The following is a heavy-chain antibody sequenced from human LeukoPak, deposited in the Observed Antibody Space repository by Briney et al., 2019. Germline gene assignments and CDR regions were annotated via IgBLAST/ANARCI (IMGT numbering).Heavy chain of an antibody. D-gene: IGHD2-15*01. J-gene: IGHJ4*02. V-gene: IGHV4-4*07. CDR3: VRDSRYCSGGSCNDY. CDR2: IYTSGST. Sequence: SETLSLTCTVSGGSISSYYWSWIRQPAGKGLEWIGRIYTSGSTNYNPSLKSRVTISVDTSKNQFSLKLSSVTAADTAVYYCVRDSRYCSGGSCNDYWGQGTLVTVSS. CDR1: GGSISSYY.